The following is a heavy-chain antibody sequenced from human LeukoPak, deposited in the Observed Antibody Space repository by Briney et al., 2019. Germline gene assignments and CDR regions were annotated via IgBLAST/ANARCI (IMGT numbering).Heavy chain of an antibody. D-gene: IGHD6-13*01. Sequence: ASVKVSCKASGYTFTGYYIHWVRQAPGPGLEWMGWINPNSGGTNYAQKFQGWVTMTRDTSISTACMELSRLRSDDTAVYYCARSAEQQLARTWFDPWGQGTLVTVSS. J-gene: IGHJ5*02. V-gene: IGHV1-2*04. CDR3: ARSAEQQLARTWFDP. CDR1: GYTFTGYY. CDR2: INPNSGGT.